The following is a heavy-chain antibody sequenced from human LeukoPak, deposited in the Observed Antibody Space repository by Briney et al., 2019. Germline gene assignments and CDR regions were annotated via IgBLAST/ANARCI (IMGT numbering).Heavy chain of an antibody. D-gene: IGHD2-15*01. CDR2: INTNTGNP. CDR3: ARGGVVVAATPAD. Sequence: ASVKVSCKASGYTFAAYYMYWVRQAPGQGLEWMGWINTNTGNPTYAQGFTGRFVFSLDTSVSTAYLQISSLKAEDTAVYYCARGGVVVAATPADWGQGTLVTVSS. V-gene: IGHV7-4-1*02. CDR1: GYTFAAYY. J-gene: IGHJ4*02.